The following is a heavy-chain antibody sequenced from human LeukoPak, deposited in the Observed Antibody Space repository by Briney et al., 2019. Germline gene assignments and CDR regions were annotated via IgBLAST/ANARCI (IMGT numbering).Heavy chain of an antibody. D-gene: IGHD6-6*01. J-gene: IGHJ4*02. Sequence: ASVKVSCKASGYTFTSYGISWVRQAPGQGLEWIGSISAYHGDTNSAQKLQGRVTLTTGTSTNTAYMELRSLRSNDPAVYYCARYSTSSSDYWGQGTLVTVSS. CDR1: GYTFTSYG. CDR2: ISAYHGDT. CDR3: ARYSTSSSDY. V-gene: IGHV1-18*01.